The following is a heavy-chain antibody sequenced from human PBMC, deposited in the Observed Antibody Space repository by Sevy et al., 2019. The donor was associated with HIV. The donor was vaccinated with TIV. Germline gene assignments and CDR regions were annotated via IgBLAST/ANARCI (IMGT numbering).Heavy chain of an antibody. CDR3: ARGWYYDY. J-gene: IGHJ4*01. Sequence: GGSLRLSCAASGFTFTNYWMNWVRQAPGKGLEWVANIKQDGSDKHYVDSVGGRFTISRDNAKGSVYLQMNSLRAEDTAVYYCARGWYYDYWGHGTLVTVSS. D-gene: IGHD2-15*01. V-gene: IGHV3-7*01. CDR1: GFTFTNYW. CDR2: IKQDGSDK.